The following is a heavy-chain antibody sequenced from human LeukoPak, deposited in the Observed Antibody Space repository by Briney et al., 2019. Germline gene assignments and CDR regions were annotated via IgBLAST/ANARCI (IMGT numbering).Heavy chain of an antibody. V-gene: IGHV1-58*02. CDR3: AVSPRYCSSTSCYDGFLPYGMDV. CDR2: IVVGSGNT. CDR1: GFTFTSSA. Sequence: SVKVSCKASGFTFTSSAMQWVRQARGQRLEWIGWIVVGSGNTNYAQKFQERVTITRDMSTSTAYMELSSLRSEDTAVYYCAVSPRYCSSTSCYDGFLPYGMDVWGQGTTVTVSS. D-gene: IGHD2-2*01. J-gene: IGHJ6*02.